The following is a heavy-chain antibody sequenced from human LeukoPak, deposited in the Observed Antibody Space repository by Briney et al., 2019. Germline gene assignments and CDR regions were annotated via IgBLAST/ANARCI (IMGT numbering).Heavy chain of an antibody. D-gene: IGHD3-3*01. CDR1: GFTFSDYY. CDR3: ARPNYDFWSGYSPAFDY. J-gene: IGHJ4*02. CDR2: ISSSGSTI. Sequence: PGGSLRLSCAASGFTFSDYYMSCIRQAPGKGLEWVSYISSSGSTIYYADSVKGRFTISRDNAKNSLYLQMNSLRAEDTAVYYCARPNYDFWSGYSPAFDYWGQGTPVTVSS. V-gene: IGHV3-11*04.